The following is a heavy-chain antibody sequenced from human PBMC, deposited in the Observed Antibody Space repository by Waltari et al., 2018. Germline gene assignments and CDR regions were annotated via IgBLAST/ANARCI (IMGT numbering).Heavy chain of an antibody. CDR2: IYHSGST. J-gene: IGHJ4*02. D-gene: IGHD1-26*01. CDR1: GYSISSGYY. V-gene: IGHV4-38-2*01. Sequence: QVQLQESGPGLVKPSETLSLTCAVSGYSISSGYYWSWIRQPPGKGLEWIGSIYHSGSTYYNPSLKSRVTISVDTSKNQFSLKLSSVTAADTAVYYCARHGGGSYSVGYWGQGTLVTVSS. CDR3: ARHGGGSYSVGY.